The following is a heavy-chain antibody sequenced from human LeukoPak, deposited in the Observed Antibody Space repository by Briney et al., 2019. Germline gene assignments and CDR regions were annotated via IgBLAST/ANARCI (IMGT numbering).Heavy chain of an antibody. D-gene: IGHD1-26*01. CDR2: ISSSGSTI. CDR1: GFTFSSYE. Sequence: PGGSLRLSCAASGFTFSSYEMNWVRQAPGKGLEWVSYISSSGSTIYYADSVKGRFTISRDNARNSLYLQMNSLRAEDTAVYYCARVRGSYHFDYWGQGTLVTVSS. J-gene: IGHJ4*02. CDR3: ARVRGSYHFDY. V-gene: IGHV3-48*03.